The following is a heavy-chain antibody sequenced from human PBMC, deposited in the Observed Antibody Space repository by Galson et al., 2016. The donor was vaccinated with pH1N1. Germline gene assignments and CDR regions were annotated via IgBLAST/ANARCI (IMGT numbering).Heavy chain of an antibody. J-gene: IGHJ4*02. D-gene: IGHD4/OR15-4a*01. V-gene: IGHV1-2*02. CDR2: VNTDNGGT. CDR1: GYTFTAHX. CDR3: AKGAGANYLVDD. Sequence: VKVSCKASGYTFTAHXIHWVRQARGQGLEWMGXVNTDNGGTKFAAKFQGRVTMSRDRATTTAYMELGSLRSDDTAIYYCAKGAGANYLVDDWGQGTLVIVSS.